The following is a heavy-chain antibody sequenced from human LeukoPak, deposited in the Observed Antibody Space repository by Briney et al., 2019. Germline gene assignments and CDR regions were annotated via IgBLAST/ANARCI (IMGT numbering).Heavy chain of an antibody. CDR1: GGTFSSYA. CDR3: ARVGSPDSENSGWKLFFDY. Sequence: GASVKVSCKASGGTFSSYAITWVRQAPGQGLECMGWISAYNGDTNYAQNFQGRLTMTTDTSTNTAYMELRSLRSDDTAVYYCARVGSPDSENSGWKLFFDYWGQGTLVTVSS. CDR2: ISAYNGDT. V-gene: IGHV1-18*01. J-gene: IGHJ4*02. D-gene: IGHD6-19*01.